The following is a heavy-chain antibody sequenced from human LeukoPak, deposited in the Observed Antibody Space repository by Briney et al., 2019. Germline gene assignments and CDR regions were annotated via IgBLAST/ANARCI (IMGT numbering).Heavy chain of an antibody. V-gene: IGHV5-51*01. CDR3: VRSPACSSGTCYPNWFDP. Sequence: GESLKISCKGSGYNFVNNWIDWVRQMPGKGLEWMAIIYPADSNTKYSPSFQGQVTISADQSINTAFLQWSSLKASDTAMYYCVRSPACSSGTCYPNWFDPWGQGTLVTVSS. CDR1: GYNFVNNW. D-gene: IGHD2-15*01. J-gene: IGHJ5*02. CDR2: IYPADSNT.